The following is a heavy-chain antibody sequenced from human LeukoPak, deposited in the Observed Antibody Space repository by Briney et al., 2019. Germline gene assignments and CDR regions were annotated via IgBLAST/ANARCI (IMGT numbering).Heavy chain of an antibody. CDR2: ISYDGSNK. Sequence: GGSLRLSCAASGFTFSSYAMHWVRQAPGKGLEWVAVISYDGSNKYYADSVKGRFTISRDNSKNTLYLQMNSLRAEDTAVYYCARGETSSGEQWLAYYFDYWGQGTLVTVSS. CDR3: ARGETSSGEQWLAYYFDY. V-gene: IGHV3-30*04. J-gene: IGHJ4*02. D-gene: IGHD6-19*01. CDR1: GFTFSSYA.